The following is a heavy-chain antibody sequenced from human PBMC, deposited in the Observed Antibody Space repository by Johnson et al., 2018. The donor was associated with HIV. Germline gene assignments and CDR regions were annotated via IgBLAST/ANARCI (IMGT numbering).Heavy chain of an antibody. CDR1: GFTVSSSY. V-gene: IGHV3-66*01. D-gene: IGHD2-21*02. CDR3: TGGGGAYCGDDCLRTFDI. Sequence: VQLVESGGGLVQPGGSLRLSCVASGFTVSSSYMSWVRQAPGKGLEWVSVIYSDGSTYYADSVTGRLSNSRDNSKNTAYLQMNSLTADDTAVYYCTGGGGAYCGDDCLRTFDIWGQGTMVTASS. CDR2: IYSDGST. J-gene: IGHJ3*02.